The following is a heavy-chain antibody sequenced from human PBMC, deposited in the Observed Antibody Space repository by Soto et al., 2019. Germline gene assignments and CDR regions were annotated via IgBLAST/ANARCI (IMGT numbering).Heavy chain of an antibody. CDR1: LFPFSSYS. CDR3: ARGETRGNRPGFDY. D-gene: IGHD6-6*01. J-gene: IGHJ4*02. V-gene: IGHV3-21*02. CDR2: ISGGSGHI. Sequence: EVQLVESGGGLVNPGGSLRLSCAASLFPFSSYSMNWVRQAPGKGLEWVSSISGGSGHILYADSVKGRFTVSRDNTRDSLYLQMNYLRAEDTAVYYCARGETRGNRPGFDYWGQGALVTVSS.